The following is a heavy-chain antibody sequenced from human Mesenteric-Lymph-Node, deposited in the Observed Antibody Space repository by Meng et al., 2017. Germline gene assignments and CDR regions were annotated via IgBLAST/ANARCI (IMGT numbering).Heavy chain of an antibody. CDR1: GYTFTSYG. CDR3: ATGATMVRGVIINYYYYYGMDV. D-gene: IGHD3-10*01. J-gene: IGHJ6*02. V-gene: IGHV1-18*01. Sequence: ASVKVSCKASGYTFTSYGISWVRQAPGQGLEWMGWISAYNGNTNYAQKLQGRVTMTTDTSTSTAYMELRSLRSEDTAVYYCATGATMVRGVIINYYYYYGMDVWGQGTTVTVSS. CDR2: ISAYNGNT.